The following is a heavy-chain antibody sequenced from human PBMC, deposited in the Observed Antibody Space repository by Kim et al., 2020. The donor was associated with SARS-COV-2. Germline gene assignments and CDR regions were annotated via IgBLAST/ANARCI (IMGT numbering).Heavy chain of an antibody. CDR3: AKTIGTTGGTGGSFDY. J-gene: IGHJ4*01. CDR1: GFTFNTYA. CDR2: ISSGSSYI. V-gene: IGHV3-23*01. D-gene: IGHD1-1*01. Sequence: GGSLRLSCAASGFTFNTYAMGWVRQVPGKGLEWVSTISSGSSYIHYASSVKGRFTISRDNSKNTLYLQMHSLRSEDTAVYHFAKTIGTTGGTGGSFDYWG.